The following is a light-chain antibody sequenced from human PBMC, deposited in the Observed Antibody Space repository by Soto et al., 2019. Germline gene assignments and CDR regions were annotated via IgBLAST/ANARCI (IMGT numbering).Light chain of an antibody. CDR2: GTS. CDR3: LIYYGAAVV. CDR1: TGAVISDYY. J-gene: IGLJ2*01. V-gene: IGLV7-43*01. Sequence: QTVVTQEPSLTVSPGGTVTLTCASSTGAVISDYYPNWFQQKLGQAPRALIYGTSNKHSWTPARFSGSLLGGKAALTLSGVQPEDEAEYYCLIYYGAAVVFGGGTKLTVL.